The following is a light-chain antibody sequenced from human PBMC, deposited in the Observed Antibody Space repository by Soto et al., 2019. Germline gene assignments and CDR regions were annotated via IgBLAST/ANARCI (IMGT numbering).Light chain of an antibody. CDR2: NVS. Sequence: QSVLTQPASVSGSPGQSIAISCTGTSSDVGGYNSVSWYQQHPGKAPKLMIYNVSNRPSGVSDRFSGSKSGNTASLTISGLQAEDEDAYYCSSYKSSNTYVFGTGTKVTVL. CDR1: SSDVGGYNS. CDR3: SSYKSSNTYV. J-gene: IGLJ1*01. V-gene: IGLV2-14*03.